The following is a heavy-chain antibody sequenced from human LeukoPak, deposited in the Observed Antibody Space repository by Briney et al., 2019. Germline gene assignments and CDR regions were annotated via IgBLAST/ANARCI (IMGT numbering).Heavy chain of an antibody. CDR3: ARGFWFGELSPHIFDL. Sequence: PGGSLRLSCEASGFSFDDYGMSRVRQAPGKGLERVSGINWNGGSTGYADSVKGRFTISRDNAKNSLYLQMNSLRAEDTALYYCARGFWFGELSPHIFDLWGQGTLVTVSS. CDR1: GFSFDDYG. J-gene: IGHJ5*02. V-gene: IGHV3-20*04. CDR2: INWNGGST. D-gene: IGHD3-10*01.